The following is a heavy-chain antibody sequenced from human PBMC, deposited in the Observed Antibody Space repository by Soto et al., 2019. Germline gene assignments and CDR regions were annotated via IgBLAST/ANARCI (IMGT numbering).Heavy chain of an antibody. V-gene: IGHV3-9*01. CDR2: ISWNSGRI. D-gene: IGHD3-16*01. CDR1: RFTVHDYS. J-gene: IGHJ6*02. Sequence: GGSLTLSCAATRFTVHDYSMYWVGQATGQGLEWVSGISWNSGRIGYADSVKGRFTISRDNAKNSLYLQMNSLRPEDTALYYCAKARLWGGDGYNSYYYNAMDVWGQGT. CDR3: AKARLWGGDGYNSYYYNAMDV.